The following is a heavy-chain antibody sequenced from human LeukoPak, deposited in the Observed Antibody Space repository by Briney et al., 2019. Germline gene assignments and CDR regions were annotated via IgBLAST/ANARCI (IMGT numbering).Heavy chain of an antibody. CDR2: IIPIFGTA. V-gene: IGHV1-69*05. D-gene: IGHD3-10*01. J-gene: IGHJ1*01. Sequence: SVKVSCKASGGTFSSYAISWVRRAPGQGLEWMGGIIPIFGTANYAQKFQGRVTITTDESTSTAYMELSSLRSEDTAVYFCARGVFGADDVFDIWGQGTLVTVSS. CDR3: ARGVFGADDVFDI. CDR1: GGTFSSYA.